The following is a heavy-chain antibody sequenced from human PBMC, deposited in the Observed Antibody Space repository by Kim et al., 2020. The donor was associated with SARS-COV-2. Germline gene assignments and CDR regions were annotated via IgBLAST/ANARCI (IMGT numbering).Heavy chain of an antibody. Sequence: ASVKVSCKASGYTFTSYAMHWVRQAPGQRLEWMGWINAGNGNTKYSQKFQGRVTITRDTSASTAYMELSSLRSEDTAVYYCAREGYYDSSGYYYRSNYINWFDPWGQGTLVTVSS. D-gene: IGHD3-22*01. CDR1: GYTFTSYA. J-gene: IGHJ5*02. V-gene: IGHV1-3*01. CDR3: AREGYYDSSGYYYRSNYINWFDP. CDR2: INAGNGNT.